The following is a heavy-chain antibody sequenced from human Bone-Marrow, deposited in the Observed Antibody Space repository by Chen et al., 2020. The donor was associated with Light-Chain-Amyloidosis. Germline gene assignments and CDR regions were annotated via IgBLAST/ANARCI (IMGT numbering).Heavy chain of an antibody. D-gene: IGHD3-9*01. V-gene: IGHV3-23*01. J-gene: IGHJ3*02. CDR1: GFAFSSYA. Sequence: GGSLRLSCAASGFAFSSYAMSWVRQAPGKGLEWVSTISGSGGSRYYGDSVKGRLTISRDNSKNALFLQMNSLRAEDTAVYYCAKDISYDEILPGYPADAFDIWGQGTMVTVSS. CDR3: AKDISYDEILPGYPADAFDI. CDR2: ISGSGGSR.